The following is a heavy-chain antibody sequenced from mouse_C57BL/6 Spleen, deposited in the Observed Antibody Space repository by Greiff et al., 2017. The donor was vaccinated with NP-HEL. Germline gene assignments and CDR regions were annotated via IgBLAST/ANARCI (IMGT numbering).Heavy chain of an antibody. J-gene: IGHJ4*01. V-gene: IGHV14-3*01. CDR2: IDPANGDT. CDR1: GFNIKNTY. Sequence: VQLQQSVAELVRPGASVKLSCTASGFNIKNTYMHWVKQRPEQGLEWIGRIDPANGDTKYAPKFQGKATITVDTSSNTAYLQLSSLTSEDTAIYYCAISYCYGSIYSMDYWGQGTSVTVSS. D-gene: IGHD1-1*01. CDR3: AISYCYGSIYSMDY.